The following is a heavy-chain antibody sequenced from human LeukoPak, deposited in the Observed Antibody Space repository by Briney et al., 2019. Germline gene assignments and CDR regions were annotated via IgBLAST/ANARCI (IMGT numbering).Heavy chain of an antibody. V-gene: IGHV3-7*03. CDR2: IKQDGSEK. Sequence: PGGSPRLSCAASGFTFSSYWMSWVRQAPGKGLEWVANIKQDGSEKYYVDSVKGRFTISRDNAKNSLYLQMNSLRAEDTAVYYCARDPLPDYYYGMDVWGQGTTVTVSS. CDR1: GFTFSSYW. D-gene: IGHD5/OR15-5a*01. CDR3: ARDPLPDYYYGMDV. J-gene: IGHJ6*02.